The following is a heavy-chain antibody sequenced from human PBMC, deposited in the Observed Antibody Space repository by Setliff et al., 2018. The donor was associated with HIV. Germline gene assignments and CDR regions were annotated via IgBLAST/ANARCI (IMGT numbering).Heavy chain of an antibody. CDR3: AKEPSSCSAPRPSLCGYFDS. CDR1: GFTVSSYY. J-gene: IGHJ4*01. CDR2: IDRDGST. D-gene: IGHD2-21*01. Sequence: PGGSLRLSCAASGFTVSSYYMAWVRQAPGKGLEWVSTIDRDGSTYHADSVKGRFPLSRDTSKNTLSLQMNSLRAEDTAVYYCAKEPSSCSAPRPSLCGYFDSWGQGTQVTVSS. V-gene: IGHV3-53*01.